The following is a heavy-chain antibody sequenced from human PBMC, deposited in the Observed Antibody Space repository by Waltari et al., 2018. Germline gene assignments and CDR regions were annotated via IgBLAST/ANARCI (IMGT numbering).Heavy chain of an antibody. J-gene: IGHJ4*02. CDR1: GFTFSSYG. V-gene: IGHV3-30*18. D-gene: IGHD6-6*01. CDR2: ISYDGRNK. CDR3: AKEPSSSFNY. Sequence: QVQLVESGGGVVQHGRSLSLSCAASGFTFSSYGMHWVRQAPGKGLEWVAVISYDGRNKYYADSVKGRFTISRDNSKNTLYLQMNSLRAEDTAVYYCAKEPSSSFNYWGQGTLVTVSS.